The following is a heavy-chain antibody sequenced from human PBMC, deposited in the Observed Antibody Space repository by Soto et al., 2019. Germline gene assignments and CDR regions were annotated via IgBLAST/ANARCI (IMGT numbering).Heavy chain of an antibody. J-gene: IGHJ4*02. D-gene: IGHD2-15*01. Sequence: QVPLVQSGSEVKKPGASVKVSCKAAGNTFIRYGISWVRQAPGQGLEWMGWISIHNGDTNNAPNLQGRITLTTDTSTSTTYMELRIMRSDDTAVYFCATYERDHCSGNDSHYFDHWGQGTPVTVSS. CDR3: ATYERDHCSGNDSHYFDH. CDR1: GNTFIRYG. V-gene: IGHV1-18*01. CDR2: ISIHNGDT.